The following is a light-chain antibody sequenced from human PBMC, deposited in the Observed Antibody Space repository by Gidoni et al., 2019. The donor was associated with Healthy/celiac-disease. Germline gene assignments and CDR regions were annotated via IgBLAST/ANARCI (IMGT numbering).Light chain of an antibody. Sequence: DIQMTQSPSTLSASVGDRVTITCRASQSISSWLAWYQQKPGKPPKLLIYDASSLESGVPSRFSGSGSGTEFTLTISSLQPDDFATYYCQQYNSYSRFGQGTKVEIK. V-gene: IGKV1-5*01. CDR1: QSISSW. CDR2: DAS. CDR3: QQYNSYSR. J-gene: IGKJ1*01.